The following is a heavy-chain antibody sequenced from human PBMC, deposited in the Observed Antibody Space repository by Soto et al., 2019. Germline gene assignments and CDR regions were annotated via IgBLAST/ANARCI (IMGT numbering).Heavy chain of an antibody. CDR2: IGGSDGST. Sequence: PGGSLRLSCAASGFTFSNYAMNWVRQAPGKGLEWVSGIGGSDGSTNYADSVKGRLTISRDNAKNSLYLQMNTLRVEDTAVYYCARESDWDDAFDVWGQGTMVTVSS. CDR3: ARESDWDDAFDV. CDR1: GFTFSNYA. V-gene: IGHV3-23*01. D-gene: IGHD3-9*01. J-gene: IGHJ3*01.